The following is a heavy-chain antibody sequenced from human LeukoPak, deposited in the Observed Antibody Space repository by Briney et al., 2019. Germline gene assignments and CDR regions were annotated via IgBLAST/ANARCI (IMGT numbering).Heavy chain of an antibody. J-gene: IGHJ1*01. V-gene: IGHV3-23*01. CDR3: TGSYYYEYFQH. CDR1: GLTFSSYA. Sequence: GGSLRLSCAASGLTFSSYAMNWVRQAPGKGLEWVSVISGNGGSTYYADSVRGRFTISRDNSKSTLYLQMNSLRAEDTALYYFTGSYYYEYFQHWGQGTLVTVSS. CDR2: ISGNGGST. D-gene: IGHD3-22*01.